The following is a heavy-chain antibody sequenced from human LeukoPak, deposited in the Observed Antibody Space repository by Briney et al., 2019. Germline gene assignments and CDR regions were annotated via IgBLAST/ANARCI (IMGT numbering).Heavy chain of an antibody. V-gene: IGHV1-2*02. J-gene: IGHJ5*02. CDR1: GYTLTGYY. CDR2: INPNSGGT. D-gene: IGHD3-10*01. CDR3: ARDRTGRMVRGYELDP. Sequence: ASVKVSCKASGYTLTGYYMHWVRQAPGQGLEWMGWINPNSGGTNYAQKFQGRVTMTRDTSISTAYMELSRLRSDDTAVYYCARDRTGRMVRGYELDPWGQGTLVTVSS.